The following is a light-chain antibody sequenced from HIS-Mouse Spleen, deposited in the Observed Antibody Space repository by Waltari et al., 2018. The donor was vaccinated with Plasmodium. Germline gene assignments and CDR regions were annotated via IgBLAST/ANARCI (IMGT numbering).Light chain of an antibody. Sequence: SYELTQPPSVSVSPGQTARITCSGDALPKQYAYWYQQKPGQAPVLAIYKDSERPSGIPERFSGSSSGTTVTLTISGVQADDEADYYCQSADSSGTYRVFGGGTKLTVL. J-gene: IGLJ2*01. CDR2: KDS. CDR3: QSADSSGTYRV. V-gene: IGLV3-25*03. CDR1: ALPKQY.